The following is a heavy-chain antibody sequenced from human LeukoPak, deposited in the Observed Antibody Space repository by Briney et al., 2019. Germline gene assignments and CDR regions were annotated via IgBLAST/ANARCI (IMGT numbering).Heavy chain of an antibody. CDR3: ARVVRYYDILTGRYYYYGMDV. CDR2: INHSGST. Sequence: SETLSLTCAVYGGSFSGYYWSWIRQPPGKGLEWIGEINHSGSTNYNPSLKSRVTISVDTSKNQFSLKLSSVTAADTAVYYCARVVRYYDILTGRYYYYGMDVWGQGTTVTVSS. V-gene: IGHV4-34*01. J-gene: IGHJ6*02. D-gene: IGHD3-9*01. CDR1: GGSFSGYY.